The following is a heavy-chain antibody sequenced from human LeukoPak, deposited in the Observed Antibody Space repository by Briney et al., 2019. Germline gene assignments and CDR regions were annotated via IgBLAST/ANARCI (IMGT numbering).Heavy chain of an antibody. V-gene: IGHV4-59*12. CDR2: IYYSGST. CDR3: ARDELKSGSYYWTDYYYYMDV. Sequence: SETLSLTCTVSGGSISSYYWSWIRQPPGKGLEWIGYIYYSGSTNYNPSLKSRVTISVDTSKNQFSLKLSSVTAADTAVYYCARDELKSGSYYWTDYYYYMDVWGKGTTVTVSS. D-gene: IGHD1-26*01. CDR1: GGSISSYY. J-gene: IGHJ6*03.